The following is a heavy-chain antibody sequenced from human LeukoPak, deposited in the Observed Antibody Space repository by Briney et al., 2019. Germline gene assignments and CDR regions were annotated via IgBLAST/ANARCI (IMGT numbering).Heavy chain of an antibody. CDR3: ARGWVNWFDP. V-gene: IGHV4-31*03. J-gene: IGHJ5*02. CDR1: GGSISSGGYY. Sequence: SETLSLTCTVSGGSISSGGYYWSWIRQHPGKGLEWIGYIYYSGSTYYNPSLKSRVTISVDTSKNRFSLKLSSVTAADTAVYYCARGWVNWFDPWGQGTLVTVSS. D-gene: IGHD1-26*01. CDR2: IYYSGST.